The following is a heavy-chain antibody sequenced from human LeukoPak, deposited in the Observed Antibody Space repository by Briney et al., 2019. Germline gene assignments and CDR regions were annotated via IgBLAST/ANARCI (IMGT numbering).Heavy chain of an antibody. CDR1: GFTFSSYD. J-gene: IGHJ3*02. CDR2: IGDAGDT. Sequence: GGSLRLSCAASGFTFSSYDMHWVRQATGKGLEWVSTIGDAGDTYYPDSVKGRFTISRENGKKFLYLQMNSLRAGDTAVYYCARALSRKNDAFDIWGQGTMVTVSS. CDR3: ARALSRKNDAFDI. V-gene: IGHV3-13*01.